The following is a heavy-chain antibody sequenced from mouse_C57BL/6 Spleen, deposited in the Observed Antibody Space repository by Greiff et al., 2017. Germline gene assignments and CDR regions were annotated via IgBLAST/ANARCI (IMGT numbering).Heavy chain of an antibody. Sequence: QVQLQQSGPELVKPGASVKISCKASGYAFSSSWMNWVKQRPGKGLEWIGRIYPGDGDTNYNGKFKGKATLTEDKSSSTAYMQLSSLTSEDSAVYFCARGSSGNYFDYWGQGTTLTVSS. CDR2: IYPGDGDT. CDR1: GYAFSSSW. D-gene: IGHD3-2*02. CDR3: ARGSSGNYFDY. J-gene: IGHJ2*01. V-gene: IGHV1-82*01.